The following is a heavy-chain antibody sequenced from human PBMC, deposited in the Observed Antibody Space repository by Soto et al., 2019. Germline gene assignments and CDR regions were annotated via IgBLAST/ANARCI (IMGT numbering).Heavy chain of an antibody. Sequence: SVTLSLTCAVYGGSFSGYYWSWIRQPPGKGLEWIGEINHSGSTNYNPSLKSRVTISVDTSKNQFSLKLSSVTAADTAVYYCARVRTVITRYNWFDPWGQGTLVTVSS. CDR3: ARVRTVITRYNWFDP. V-gene: IGHV4-34*01. D-gene: IGHD4-17*01. CDR1: GGSFSGYY. J-gene: IGHJ5*02. CDR2: INHSGST.